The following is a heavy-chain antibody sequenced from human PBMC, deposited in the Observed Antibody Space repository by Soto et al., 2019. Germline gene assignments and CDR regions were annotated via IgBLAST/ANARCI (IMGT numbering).Heavy chain of an antibody. CDR2: IIPIFGTA. J-gene: IGHJ6*02. Sequence: SVKVSCKASGGTFSSYAISWVRQAPGQGLEWMGGIIPIFGTANYAQKFQGRVTITADESTSTAYMELSSLRSEDTAVHYCARGSATTVTTATYYYGMDVWGQGTTVTVSS. CDR1: GGTFSSYA. CDR3: ARGSATTVTTATYYYGMDV. V-gene: IGHV1-69*13. D-gene: IGHD4-17*01.